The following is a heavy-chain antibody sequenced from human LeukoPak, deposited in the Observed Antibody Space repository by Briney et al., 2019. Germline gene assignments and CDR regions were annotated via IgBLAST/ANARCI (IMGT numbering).Heavy chain of an antibody. J-gene: IGHJ4*02. CDR2: IIPIFGTA. Sequence: SVKVSCKASGGTFSSYAISWVRQAPGQGLEWMGGIIPIFGTANYAQKFQGRVTITADESTSTAYMELSSLRSEDTAAYYCARAKGRDGYTDTAYFDYWGQGTLVTVSS. CDR3: ARAKGRDGYTDTAYFDY. V-gene: IGHV1-69*13. CDR1: GGTFSSYA. D-gene: IGHD5-24*01.